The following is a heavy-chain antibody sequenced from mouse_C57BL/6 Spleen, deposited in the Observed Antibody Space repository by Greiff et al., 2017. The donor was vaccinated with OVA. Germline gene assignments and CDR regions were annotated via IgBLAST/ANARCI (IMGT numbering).Heavy chain of an antibody. J-gene: IGHJ4*01. CDR2: TDPSDSYT. V-gene: IGHV1-59*01. CDR3: AYSYAMDY. Sequence: QVQLQQPGAELVRPGTSVKLSCKASGYTFTSYWMHWVKQRPGQGLEWIGVTDPSDSYTNYNQKFKGKATLTVDTSSSTAYMQLSSLTSEDSAVYYCAYSYAMDYWGQGTSVTVSS. CDR1: GYTFTSYW.